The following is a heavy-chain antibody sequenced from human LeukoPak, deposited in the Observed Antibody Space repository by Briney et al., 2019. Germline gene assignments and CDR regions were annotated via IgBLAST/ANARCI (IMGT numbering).Heavy chain of an antibody. D-gene: IGHD3-10*01. Sequence: SETLSLTCSVSGGSISRYYWSWIRQPPGKGLEWIGYIYYSGSTNYNPSLKSRVTISVDTSKNQFSLKLSSVTAADTAVYYCARYRHYGSGSYYEALDYWGQGTLVAVSS. V-gene: IGHV4-59*01. CDR3: ARYRHYGSGSYYEALDY. CDR2: IYYSGST. J-gene: IGHJ4*02. CDR1: GGSISRYY.